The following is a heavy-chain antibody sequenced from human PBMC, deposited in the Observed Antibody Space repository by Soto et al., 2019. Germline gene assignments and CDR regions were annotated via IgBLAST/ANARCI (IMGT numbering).Heavy chain of an antibody. D-gene: IGHD3-10*01. CDR1: GFTFSSYA. V-gene: IGHV3-30-3*01. Sequence: QVQLVESGGGVVQPGRSLRLSCAASGFTFSSYAMYWVRQAPGKGLEWVAVISYDGSNKYYADSGKGRFTISTDNSKITIYLQMNSPRAEDTAVYYCARAFSGDYYCRDVWGQGSTVTVSS. J-gene: IGHJ6*02. CDR2: ISYDGSNK. CDR3: ARAFSGDYYCRDV.